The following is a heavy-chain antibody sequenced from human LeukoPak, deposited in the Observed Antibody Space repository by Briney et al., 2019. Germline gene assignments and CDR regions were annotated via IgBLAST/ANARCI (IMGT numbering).Heavy chain of an antibody. J-gene: IGHJ2*01. CDR1: GFTFSDYY. D-gene: IGHD4-17*01. V-gene: IGHV3-21*01. Sequence: GGSLRLSCAASGFTFSDYYMNWIRQAPGKGLEWVSSISSSSNYIYYADSVRGRFTISRDNAKNPLSLQMNSLRVEDTAVYYCARDLDGDYGWHFDLWGRGTLVTVSS. CDR3: ARDLDGDYGWHFDL. CDR2: ISSSSNYI.